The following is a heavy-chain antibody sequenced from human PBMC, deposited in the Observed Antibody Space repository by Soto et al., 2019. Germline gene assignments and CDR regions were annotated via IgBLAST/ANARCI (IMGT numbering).Heavy chain of an antibody. CDR2: ISYDGSNK. CDR1: GFTFSSYA. CDR3: AITMVRGVVESCYYYGMEV. J-gene: IGHJ6*02. D-gene: IGHD3-10*01. V-gene: IGHV3-30-3*01. Sequence: GGSLRLSCAASGFTFSSYAMHWVRQAPGKGLEWVAVISYDGSNKYYADSVKGRFTISRDNSKNTPYLQMNSLRAEDTAVYYCAITMVRGVVESCYYYGMEVWGQGTTVTVS.